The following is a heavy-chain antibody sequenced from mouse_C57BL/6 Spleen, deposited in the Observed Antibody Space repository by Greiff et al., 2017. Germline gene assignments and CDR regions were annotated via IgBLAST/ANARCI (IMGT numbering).Heavy chain of an antibody. CDR1: GFTFSDFY. D-gene: IGHD4-1*01. CDR2: SRNKANDYTT. Sequence: EVKLVESGGGLVQSGRSLRLSCATSGFTFSDFYMEWVRQAPGKGLEWIAASRNKANDYTTEYSASVKGRFIVSRDTSQSILYLQMNALRAEDTAIYYCARANWDGSWFAYWGQGTLVTVSA. CDR3: ARANWDGSWFAY. V-gene: IGHV7-1*01. J-gene: IGHJ3*01.